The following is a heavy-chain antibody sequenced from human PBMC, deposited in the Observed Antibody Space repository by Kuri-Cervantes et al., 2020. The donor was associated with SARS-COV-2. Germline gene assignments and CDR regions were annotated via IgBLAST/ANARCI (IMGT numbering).Heavy chain of an antibody. D-gene: IGHD6-6*01. CDR2: INHSGST. V-gene: IGHV4-34*01. J-gene: IGHJ6*03. CDR1: GGSFSVYY. CDR3: AREGSSSANYYYYYMDV. Sequence: SQTLSLTCAVYGGSFSVYYWSWIRQPPGKGLEWIGEINHSGSTNYNPSLKSRVTISVDTSKNQFSLKLSSVTAADTAVYYCAREGSSSANYYYYYMDVWGKGTTVTVSS.